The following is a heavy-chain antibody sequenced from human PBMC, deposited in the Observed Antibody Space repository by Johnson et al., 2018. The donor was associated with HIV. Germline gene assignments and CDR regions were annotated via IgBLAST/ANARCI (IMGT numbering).Heavy chain of an antibody. CDR3: AREGQDYVWESYRHDTFDL. Sequence: VQLVESGGGLVQPGGSLRLSCTASGFTFSTYWMHWIRQAPGKGLVWVSRLNSAGNVTDYADSVKGRFTVSRDNAKTSLYLQMSSLRAEDTALYYCAREGQDYVWESYRHDTFDLWGQGTMVTVSS. CDR1: GFTFSTYW. CDR2: LNSAGNVT. V-gene: IGHV3-74*01. D-gene: IGHD3-16*02. J-gene: IGHJ3*01.